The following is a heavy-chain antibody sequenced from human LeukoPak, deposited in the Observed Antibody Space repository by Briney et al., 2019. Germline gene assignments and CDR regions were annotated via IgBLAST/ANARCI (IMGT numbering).Heavy chain of an antibody. CDR3: ARRYCGGDCLWYYFDY. CDR2: ISAYNGNT. D-gene: IGHD2-21*02. CDR1: GYTFTSYG. J-gene: IGHJ4*02. Sequence: GASVKVSCKASGYTFTSYGISWVRQAPGQGLEWMGWISAYNGNTNYAQKLQGRVTMTTDTSTSTAYMERRSLRSDDTAVYYCARRYCGGDCLWYYFDYWGQGTLVTVSS. V-gene: IGHV1-18*01.